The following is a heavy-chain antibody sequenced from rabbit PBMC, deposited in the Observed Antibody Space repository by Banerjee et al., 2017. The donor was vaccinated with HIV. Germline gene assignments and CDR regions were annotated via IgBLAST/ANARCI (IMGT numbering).Heavy chain of an antibody. Sequence: QEQLEESGGDLVKPEGSLTLTCTASGFSFSSSYWICWVRQAPGKGLEWIACIYAGTSASTYYASWAKGRFTISKTSSTTVTLQMTSLTAADTATYFCARGDYYAGAGENLWGPGTLVTVS. J-gene: IGHJ4*01. CDR3: ARGDYYAGAGENL. V-gene: IGHV1S45*01. CDR2: IYAGTSAST. CDR1: GFSFSSSYW. D-gene: IGHD4-2*01.